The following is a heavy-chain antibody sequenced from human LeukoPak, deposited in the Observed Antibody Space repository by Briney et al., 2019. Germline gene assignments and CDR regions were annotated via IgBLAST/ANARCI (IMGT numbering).Heavy chain of an antibody. CDR1: GGSISSSSYY. CDR2: IYYSGST. J-gene: IGHJ4*02. V-gene: IGHV4-39*07. CDR3: ARVGAQWLVFDY. D-gene: IGHD6-19*01. Sequence: SETLSLTCTVSGGSISSSSYYWGWIRQPPGKGLEWIGSIYYSGSTYYNPSLKSRVTISVDTSKNQFSLKLSSVTAADTAVYYRARVGAQWLVFDYWGQGTLVTVSS.